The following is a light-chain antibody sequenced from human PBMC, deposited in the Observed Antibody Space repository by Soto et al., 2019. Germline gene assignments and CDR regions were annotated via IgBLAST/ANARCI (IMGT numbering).Light chain of an antibody. CDR3: QQLNDYRYP. Sequence: DIQLTQSPSFLSASVGDRVTITCRASQAISSSLAWYQHNPAKAPKLLIYAASTFQNRGTSSFSGSGSGREFTLPISSLQPEDFATYYCQQLNDYRYPFGPGTKVEIK. CDR1: QAISSS. CDR2: AAS. V-gene: IGKV1-9*01. J-gene: IGKJ2*01.